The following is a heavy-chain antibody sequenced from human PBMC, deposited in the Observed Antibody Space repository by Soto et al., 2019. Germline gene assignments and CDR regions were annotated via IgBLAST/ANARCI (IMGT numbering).Heavy chain of an antibody. CDR2: IYTSGST. V-gene: IGHV4-4*07. D-gene: IGHD6-6*01. Sequence: SETLSLTCTVSGGSISSYYWSWIRQPAGKGLEWIGRIYTSGSTNYNPSLKSRVTMSVDTSKNQFSLKLSSVTAADTAVYYCARETGSSSSRWFAPWGQGTRVTVYS. CDR1: GGSISSYY. CDR3: ARETGSSSSRWFAP. J-gene: IGHJ5*02.